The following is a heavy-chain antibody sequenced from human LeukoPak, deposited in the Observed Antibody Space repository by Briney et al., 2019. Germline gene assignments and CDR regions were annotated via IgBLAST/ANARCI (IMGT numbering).Heavy chain of an antibody. D-gene: IGHD6-13*01. J-gene: IGHJ5*02. CDR3: AKDLAAAAGS. Sequence: ETLSLTCSVSGGSISGFYWSWIRQPPGKGLEWVSAISGSGGSTYYADSVKGRFTISRDNSKNTLYLQMNSLRAEDTAVYYCAKDLAAAAGSWGQGTLVTVSS. CDR1: GGSISGFY. CDR2: ISGSGGST. V-gene: IGHV3-23*01.